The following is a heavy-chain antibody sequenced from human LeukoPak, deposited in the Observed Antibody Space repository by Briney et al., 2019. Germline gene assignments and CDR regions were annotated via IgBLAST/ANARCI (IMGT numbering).Heavy chain of an antibody. Sequence: GGSLRLSCAASGFTFNNYGMHWVRQAPGKGLEWMAVISYDGSKKYYEDSVKGRFTVSRDNSKNTLYLQMNSLRAEDTAVYYCAKDTAGYTYGFGYFDYWGQGTLVTVSS. D-gene: IGHD5-18*01. CDR1: GFTFNNYG. V-gene: IGHV3-30*18. CDR2: ISYDGSKK. J-gene: IGHJ4*02. CDR3: AKDTAGYTYGFGYFDY.